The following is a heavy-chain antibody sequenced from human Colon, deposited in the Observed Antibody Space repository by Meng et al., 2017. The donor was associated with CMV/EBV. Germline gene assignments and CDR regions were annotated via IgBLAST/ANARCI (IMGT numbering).Heavy chain of an antibody. CDR2: ISSTSTYT. CDR3: ARDGYDWNLPAFFYQ. J-gene: IGHJ4*02. Sequence: GESLKISCAASGFTFSTSSMNWVRQAPGKGLEWVSFISSTSTYTYYADSVKGRFTISRDNAKNSLYLQMNTVRAEDTAVYFCARDGYDWNLPAFFYQWGQGTLVTVSS. CDR1: GFTFSTSS. V-gene: IGHV3-21*01. D-gene: IGHD1-20*01.